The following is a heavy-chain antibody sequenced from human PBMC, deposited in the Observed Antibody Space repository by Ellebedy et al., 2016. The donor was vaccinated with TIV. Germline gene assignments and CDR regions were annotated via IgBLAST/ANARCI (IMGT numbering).Heavy chain of an antibody. Sequence: AASVTVSCKASGYTFTSYGISWVRQAPGQGLEWMGWISAYNGNTNYAQKLQGRVTMTTDTSTSTAYMELRTLRSDDTAVYYCARHGGYFDWLLLFDYWGQGTLVTVSS. CDR2: ISAYNGNT. D-gene: IGHD3-9*01. CDR3: ARHGGYFDWLLLFDY. CDR1: GYTFTSYG. J-gene: IGHJ4*02. V-gene: IGHV1-18*01.